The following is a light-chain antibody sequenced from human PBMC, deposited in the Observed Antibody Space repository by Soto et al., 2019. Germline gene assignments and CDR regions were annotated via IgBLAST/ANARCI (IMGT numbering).Light chain of an antibody. CDR1: SGINVGTYR. CDR2: YKSDSDK. Sequence: QLVLTQPTSLSASPGASARFTCAMRSGINVGTYRIYWYQQKPGSPPRYLLRYKSDSDKQQGSGVPSRFSGSDDASTNAGLLLISGLQSEDEADYYCAVWYSSAGVFGGGTKLTVL. J-gene: IGLJ3*02. CDR3: AVWYSSAGV. V-gene: IGLV5-39*01.